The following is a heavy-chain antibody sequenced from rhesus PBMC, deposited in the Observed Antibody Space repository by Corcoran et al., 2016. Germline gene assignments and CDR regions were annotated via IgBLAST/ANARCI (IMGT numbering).Heavy chain of an antibody. CDR1: GFSISTLGTG. V-gene: IGHV2-95*01. D-gene: IGHD2-2*01. CDR3: ARLRGEYDWPHWYFDL. CDR2: IYRDDNK. Sequence: QVTLKESGPALVKPTQTLTLTCTFSGFSISTLGTGVGWIRQPPGKALEWLANIYRDDNKDYNTSLKNRLTISKDTYKNQLVLTMTNMDPVDTATYYCARLRGEYDWPHWYFDLWGPGTPITIAS. J-gene: IGHJ2*01.